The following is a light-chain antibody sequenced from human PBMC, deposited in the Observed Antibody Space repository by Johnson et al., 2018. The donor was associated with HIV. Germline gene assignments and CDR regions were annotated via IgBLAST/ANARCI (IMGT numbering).Light chain of an antibody. CDR1: SSNIGNNY. CDR3: GAWDNSLSGGLFG. CDR2: ENN. V-gene: IGLV1-51*02. J-gene: IGLJ1*01. Sequence: QSVLTQPPSVSAAPGQKVTISCSGSSSNIGNNYVSWYQQLPGTAPKLLIYENNKRPSGIPDRFSGSKSGTSATLGITGLQTGDEADYYCGAWDNSLSGGLFGFGTGTKVTVL.